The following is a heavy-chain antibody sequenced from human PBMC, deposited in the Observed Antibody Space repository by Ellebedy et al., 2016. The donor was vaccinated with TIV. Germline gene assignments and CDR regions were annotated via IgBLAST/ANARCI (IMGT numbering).Heavy chain of an antibody. CDR1: GFTFSNYA. Sequence: GGSLRLSCAASGFTFSNYAMTWVRQAPGKGLEWISYINLGGSSIYYADSVKGRFTISRDNAKSTLYLQMNSLRDEDTAVYYCARDGYVYSYWGQGALVTVSS. CDR3: ARDGYVYSY. CDR2: INLGGSSI. V-gene: IGHV3-48*02. D-gene: IGHD2-15*01. J-gene: IGHJ4*02.